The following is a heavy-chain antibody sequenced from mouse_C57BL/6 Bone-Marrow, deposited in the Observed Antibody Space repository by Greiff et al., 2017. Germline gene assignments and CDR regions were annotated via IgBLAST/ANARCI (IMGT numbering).Heavy chain of an antibody. V-gene: IGHV1-81*01. J-gene: IGHJ4*01. CDR1: GYTFTSYG. CDR3: ARRRRPFSDY. CDR2: IYPRSGNT. Sequence: QVHVKQSGAELARPGASVKLSCKASGYTFTSYGISWVKQRTGQGLVWIGEIYPRSGNTYYNEKFKGKATLTADKSSSTAYMELRSLTSEDSAVYFCARRRRPFSDYWGQGTSVTVSS.